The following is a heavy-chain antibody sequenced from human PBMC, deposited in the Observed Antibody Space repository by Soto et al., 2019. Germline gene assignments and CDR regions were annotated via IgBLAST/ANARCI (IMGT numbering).Heavy chain of an antibody. V-gene: IGHV3-30-3*01. J-gene: IGHJ4*02. Sequence: QVQLVESGGGVVQPGRSLRLSCAASGFTFSSYAMHWVRQAPGKGLEWVAVISYDGSNKYYADSVKGRFTISRDNSKNTLYLQMNSLRAEDTAVYYCARDTKRKSSSWTYYFDYWGQGTLVTVSS. CDR1: GFTFSSYA. D-gene: IGHD6-13*01. CDR2: ISYDGSNK. CDR3: ARDTKRKSSSWTYYFDY.